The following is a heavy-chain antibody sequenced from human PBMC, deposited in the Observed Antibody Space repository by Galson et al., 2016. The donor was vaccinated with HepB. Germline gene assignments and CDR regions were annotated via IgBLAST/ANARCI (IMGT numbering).Heavy chain of an antibody. J-gene: IGHJ6*04. Sequence: SLRLSCAASGFNFEGYAMHWVRQAPGKGLEWVSGSSWNSGAKGYADSVKGRFPISRDNTKNSLYLQINSLRAEDTALYYCAKDRGGVIAASGKYYFYGMDVWGKGTTVTVAS. CDR3: AKDRGGVIAASGKYYFYGMDV. CDR1: GFNFEGYA. D-gene: IGHD2-21*01. V-gene: IGHV3-9*01. CDR2: SSWNSGAK.